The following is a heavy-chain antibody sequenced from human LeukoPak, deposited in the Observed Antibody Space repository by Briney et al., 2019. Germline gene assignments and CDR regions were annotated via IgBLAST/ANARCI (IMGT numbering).Heavy chain of an antibody. CDR1: GFTFSSYS. CDR3: ARYSSSWHRDAFDI. D-gene: IGHD6-13*01. V-gene: IGHV3-48*01. CDR2: ISSSSSTI. Sequence: PGGSLRLSCAASGFTFSSYSMNWVRQAPGKGLEWVSYISSSSSTIYYADSVKGRFTISRDNAKNSLYLQMNSLRAEDTAVYYCARYSSSWHRDAFDIWGQGTMVTVSS. J-gene: IGHJ3*02.